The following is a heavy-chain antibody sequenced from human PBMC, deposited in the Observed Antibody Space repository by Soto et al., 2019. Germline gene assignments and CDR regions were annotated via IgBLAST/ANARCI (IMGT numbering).Heavy chain of an antibody. Sequence: EVQLLESGGGFVQPGGSLRLSCAASGFTFSSYAMSWVRQAPGKGLEWVSAVSASGGTTYYADSVQGRFTISRDNSTNTLSLQRNSLRVEDTAIYYCAKDRTSWHTGGFDYWGQGTLVTVSS. D-gene: IGHD6-13*01. CDR3: AKDRTSWHTGGFDY. CDR1: GFTFSSYA. V-gene: IGHV3-23*01. CDR2: VSASGGTT. J-gene: IGHJ4*02.